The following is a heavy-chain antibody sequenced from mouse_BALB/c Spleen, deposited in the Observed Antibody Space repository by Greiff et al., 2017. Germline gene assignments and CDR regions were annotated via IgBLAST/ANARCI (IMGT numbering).Heavy chain of an antibody. V-gene: IGHV2-9*02. CDR1: GFSLTSYG. CDR2: IWAGGST. Sequence: VMLVESGPGLVAPSQSLSITCTVSGFSLTSYGVHWVRQPPGKGLEWLGVIWAGGSTNYNSALMSRLSISKDNSKSQVFLKMNSLQTDDTAMYYCAREGYRYDYWYFDVWGAGTTVTVSS. CDR3: AREGYRYDYWYFDV. J-gene: IGHJ1*01. D-gene: IGHD2-14*01.